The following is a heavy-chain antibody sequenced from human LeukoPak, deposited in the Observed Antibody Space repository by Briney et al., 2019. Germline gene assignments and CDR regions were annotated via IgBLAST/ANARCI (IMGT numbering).Heavy chain of an antibody. CDR3: AKDRMTTSSNFQH. D-gene: IGHD4-17*01. Sequence: GGSLRLSCAASGFTFDDYGMSWVRQAPGKGLEWVSAISGSGGSTYYADSVKGRFTISRDNSKNTLYLQMNSLRAEDTAVYYCAKDRMTTSSNFQHWGQGTLVTVSS. J-gene: IGHJ1*01. CDR1: GFTFDDYG. CDR2: ISGSGGST. V-gene: IGHV3-23*01.